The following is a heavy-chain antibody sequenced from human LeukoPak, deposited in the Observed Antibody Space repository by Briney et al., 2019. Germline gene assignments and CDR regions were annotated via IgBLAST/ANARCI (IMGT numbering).Heavy chain of an antibody. D-gene: IGHD5-12*01. CDR2: IKRDGLEK. V-gene: IGHV3-7*01. Sequence: GGSLRLSCLAFGFTFSNYWTNWVRQAPGKGMEWVASIKRDGLEKYYIDCVKGRFTTSRHNAQNAPYLQMNSLRAKDTTVYYCAGGKSYGYVWAHWGQGALVTVSS. CDR1: GFTFSNYW. CDR3: AGGKSYGYVWAH. J-gene: IGHJ4*02.